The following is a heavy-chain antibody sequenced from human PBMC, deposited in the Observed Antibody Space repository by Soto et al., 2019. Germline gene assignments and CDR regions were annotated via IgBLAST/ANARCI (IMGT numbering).Heavy chain of an antibody. CDR1: GGTFGSYA. CDR3: ARSHGSSTSLEIYYYYYYGMDV. J-gene: IGHJ6*02. V-gene: IGHV1-69*01. Sequence: QVQLVQSGDEVKKPGSSVKVSCKASGGTFGSYAISWVRQAPGQGLEWMGGIIPIPGTAKYAQKFQGRVTIAADESTSTAYMELSSLRSEDTAVYYCARSHGSSTSLEIYYYYYYGMDVWGQGTTVTVSS. CDR2: IIPIPGTA. D-gene: IGHD2-2*01.